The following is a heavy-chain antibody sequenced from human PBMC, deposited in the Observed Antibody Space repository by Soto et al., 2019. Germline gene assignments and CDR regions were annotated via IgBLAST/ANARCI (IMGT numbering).Heavy chain of an antibody. J-gene: IGHJ4*02. CDR2: IYYSGST. Sequence: QVQLQESGPGLVKHSQTLSLTCTVSGGSISSGGYYWSWIRQHPGKGLEWIGYIYYSGSTYYNPSLKRRVTISVDTSKNQFSLKLSSVTAADTALYYCARAGYSYGPNPLLYWGQGTLVTVAS. CDR3: ARAGYSYGPNPLLY. CDR1: GGSISSGGYY. V-gene: IGHV4-31*03. D-gene: IGHD5-18*01.